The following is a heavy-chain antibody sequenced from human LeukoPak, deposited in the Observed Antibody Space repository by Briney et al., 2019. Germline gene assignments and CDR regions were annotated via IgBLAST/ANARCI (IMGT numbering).Heavy chain of an antibody. D-gene: IGHD4-11*01. Sequence: KPSETLSLTCTVSGASISDHYWSWIRQSPGKGLEWIGYFYNSGYFYNSGGTNYNPSLKSRVTISGDTSENQFSLKLTSVTAADTAVYYCARGFNDYNNDVYFYYMDIWGKGTTVTVSS. CDR2: FYNSGYFYNSGGT. V-gene: IGHV4-59*11. CDR1: GASISDHY. J-gene: IGHJ6*03. CDR3: ARGFNDYNNDVYFYYMDI.